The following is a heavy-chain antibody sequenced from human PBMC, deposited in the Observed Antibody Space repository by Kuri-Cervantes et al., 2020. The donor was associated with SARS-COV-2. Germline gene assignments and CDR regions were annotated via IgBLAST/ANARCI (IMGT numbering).Heavy chain of an antibody. V-gene: IGHV4-4*07. Sequence: SETLSLTCTVSGGSISSYYWSWIRQPAGKGLEWIGRIYTSGSTNYNPSLKSRVTISEDTSNNQLSLKLRSVTAADTAVYYCARGRSLVRGVLITPYFDSWGQGTLVTVSS. J-gene: IGHJ4*02. CDR3: ARGRSLVRGVLITPYFDS. CDR2: IYTSGST. CDR1: GGSISSYY. D-gene: IGHD3-10*02.